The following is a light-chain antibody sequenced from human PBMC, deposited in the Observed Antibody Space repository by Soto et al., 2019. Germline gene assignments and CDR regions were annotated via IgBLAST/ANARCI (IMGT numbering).Light chain of an antibody. V-gene: IGKV3-20*01. Sequence: EIVLTQSPGTLSLSPGERATLSCRASQSVYKNFLAWYQQKPGQAPRLLIYGASSRATGIPDRFSGSGSGTDFTLTISRLEPEDFAVYYCQQYGSSPGTFGQGTKVEIK. J-gene: IGKJ1*01. CDR1: QSVYKNF. CDR3: QQYGSSPGT. CDR2: GAS.